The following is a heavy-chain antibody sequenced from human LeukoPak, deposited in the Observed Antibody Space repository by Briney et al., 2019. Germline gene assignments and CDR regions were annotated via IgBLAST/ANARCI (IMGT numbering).Heavy chain of an antibody. Sequence: SETLSLTCTVSGGSISSSSYYWGWIRQPLGKGLEWIGSIYYSGSTYYNPSLKSRVTISVDTSKNQFSLKLSSVTAADTAVYYCARHSGSYLVIDYWGQGTLVTVSS. CDR2: IYYSGST. CDR3: ARHSGSYLVIDY. CDR1: GGSISSSSYY. J-gene: IGHJ4*02. V-gene: IGHV4-39*01. D-gene: IGHD1-26*01.